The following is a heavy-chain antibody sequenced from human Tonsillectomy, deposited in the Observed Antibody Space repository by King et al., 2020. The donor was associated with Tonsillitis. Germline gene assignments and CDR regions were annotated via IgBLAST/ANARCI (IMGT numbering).Heavy chain of an antibody. CDR2: IYYSGST. D-gene: IGHD1-26*01. V-gene: IGHV4-39*01. CDR1: GGSISSSSYY. J-gene: IGHJ4*02. CDR3: AGREGARPFDY. Sequence: LQLQESGPGLVKPSETLSLTCTVSGGSISSSSYYGGWIRQPPGKGLEWIGSIYYSGSTYYNPSLKSRVTISVDTSKNQFSLKLSSVTAADTAVYYFAGREGARPFDYWGQGTLVTVSS.